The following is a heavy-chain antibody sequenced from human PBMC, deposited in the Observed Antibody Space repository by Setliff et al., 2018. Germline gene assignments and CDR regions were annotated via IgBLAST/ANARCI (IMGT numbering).Heavy chain of an antibody. CDR1: GYSITTGHY. V-gene: IGHV4-59*11. D-gene: IGHD3-22*01. CDR2: IYYSGDT. Sequence: SETLSLTCSVSGYSITTGHYWSWIRQPPGKGLEWIGYIYYSGDTTYNPSLKSRVTISVDTPKNQLSLKLSSVTAADTAVYYCVRDKTGYYYDSSGSHKWDAFDIWGQGTMVTVSS. CDR3: VRDKTGYYYDSSGSHKWDAFDI. J-gene: IGHJ3*02.